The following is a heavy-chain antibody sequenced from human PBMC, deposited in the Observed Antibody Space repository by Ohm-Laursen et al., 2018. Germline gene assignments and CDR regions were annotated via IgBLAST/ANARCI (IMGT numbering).Heavy chain of an antibody. J-gene: IGHJ4*02. V-gene: IGHV4-31*03. CDR1: GGSISSGGYY. D-gene: IGHD6-13*01. CDR3: ARDRAAGKSWYFDY. CDR2: IYYSGST. Sequence: TLSLTCTVSGGSISSGGYYWSWIRQHLGKGLEWIGYIYYSGSTYYNPSLKSRVTISVDTSKNQFSLKLSSVTAADTAVYYCARDRAAGKSWYFDYWGQGTLVTVSS.